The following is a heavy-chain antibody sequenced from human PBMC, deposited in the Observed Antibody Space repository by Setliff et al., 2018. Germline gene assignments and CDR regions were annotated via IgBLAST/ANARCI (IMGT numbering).Heavy chain of an antibody. V-gene: IGHV4-4*07. J-gene: IGHJ6*03. CDR1: GGSIGSYY. D-gene: IGHD2-15*01. CDR3: ARVRIVPYCMDV. CDR2: IYTTGST. Sequence: KPSETLSLTCTVSGGSIGSYYWTWIRQPAGRGLEWIGRIYTTGSTNFNPSLNSRVTMSLDKSKNQFSLKLSSVTAAGSAVYFCARVRIVPYCMDVWGKGTTVTVSS.